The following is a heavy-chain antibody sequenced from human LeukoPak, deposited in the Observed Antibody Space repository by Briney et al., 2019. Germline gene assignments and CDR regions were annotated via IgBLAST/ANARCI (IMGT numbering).Heavy chain of an antibody. CDR2: ISTTSSFT. CDR1: GFTFSDYY. V-gene: IGHV3-11*06. J-gene: IGHJ4*02. D-gene: IGHD1-1*01. CDR3: ARNTGTYGY. Sequence: GGSLILSCAASGFTFSDYYMSWIRQAPGKGLEWVSCISTTSSFTKYADSVKGRFTISRDNAKNSLYLQMNSLRAEDTAVYYCARNTGTYGYWGQGTLVTVSS.